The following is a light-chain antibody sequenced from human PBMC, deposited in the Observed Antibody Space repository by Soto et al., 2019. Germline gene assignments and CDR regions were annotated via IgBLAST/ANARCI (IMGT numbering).Light chain of an antibody. V-gene: IGKV1-5*01. Sequence: DIQMTHSPSTLSASVGDRVVITCRASQIITTWLAWYQQKPGKAPKLLIYDASSLESGVPSRFSGSGSGTEFTLTISRLQPDDFATYYCQQYNDNWTFGQGTRWRS. CDR2: DAS. CDR1: QIITTW. CDR3: QQYNDNWT. J-gene: IGKJ1*01.